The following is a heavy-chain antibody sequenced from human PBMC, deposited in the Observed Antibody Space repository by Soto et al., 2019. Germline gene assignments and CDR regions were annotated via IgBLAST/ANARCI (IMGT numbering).Heavy chain of an antibody. Sequence: QVQLQESGPGLVKPSQTLSLTCTVSGGSINSAGYYWSWIRQHPGKGLEWIGYIYYSGSTYYNPSLKRRVTISIDTSKNQFSLRLSSVTAADTAVYYCARAQTLFGVITVFDYWGQGTLVTVSS. CDR2: IYYSGST. J-gene: IGHJ4*02. CDR1: GGSINSAGYY. CDR3: ARAQTLFGVITVFDY. V-gene: IGHV4-31*03. D-gene: IGHD3-3*01.